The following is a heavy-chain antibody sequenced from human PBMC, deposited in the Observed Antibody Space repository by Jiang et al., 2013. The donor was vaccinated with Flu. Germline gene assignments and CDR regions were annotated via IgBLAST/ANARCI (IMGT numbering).Heavy chain of an antibody. CDR1: FSSYW. J-gene: IGHJ4*02. CDR2: INSDGSST. V-gene: IGHV3-74*01. Sequence: FSSYWMHWVRQAPGKGLVWVSRINSDGSSTSYADSVKGRFTISRDNAKNTLYLQMNSLRAEDTAVYYCAREVVVTAISSDFDYWGQGTLVTVSS. CDR3: AREVVVTAISSDFDY. D-gene: IGHD2-21*02.